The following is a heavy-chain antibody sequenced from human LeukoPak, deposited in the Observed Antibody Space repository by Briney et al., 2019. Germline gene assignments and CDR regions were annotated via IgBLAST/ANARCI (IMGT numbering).Heavy chain of an antibody. V-gene: IGHV3-48*04. Sequence: GGSLRLSCAASGFTSSSYWMSWVRRAPGKGLEWVSYISSSGSTIYYADSVKGRFTISRDNAKNSLYLQMNSLRAEDTAVYYCSIDNGDLDYWGQGTLVTVSS. J-gene: IGHJ4*02. CDR1: GFTSSSYW. CDR3: SIDNGDLDY. CDR2: ISSSGSTI. D-gene: IGHD4-17*01.